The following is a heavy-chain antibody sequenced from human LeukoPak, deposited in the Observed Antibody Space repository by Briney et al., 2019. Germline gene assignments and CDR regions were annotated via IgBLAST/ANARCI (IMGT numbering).Heavy chain of an antibody. J-gene: IGHJ4*02. V-gene: IGHV4-59*01. CDR3: ARVTGYMTEDYFDY. Sequence: PGGSLRLSCAASGFTFDDYGMSWIRQPPGKGLEWIGYIYYSGSTNYNPSLKSRVTISVDTSKNQFSLRLSSVTAADTAVYYCARVTGYMTEDYFDYWGQGTLITVSS. CDR1: GFTFDDYG. CDR2: IYYSGST. D-gene: IGHD6-13*01.